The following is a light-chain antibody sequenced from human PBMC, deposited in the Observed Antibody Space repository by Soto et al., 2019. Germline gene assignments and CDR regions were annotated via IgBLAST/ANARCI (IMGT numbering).Light chain of an antibody. J-gene: IGKJ1*01. CDR2: GAS. CDR3: QQYGSSPSWT. CDR1: QSVSSSY. Sequence: EIVLTQSPGTLSLSPGERATLSCRASQSVSSSYLAWYQQKPGQAPRLLIYGASSMATGIPDRFSGSGSGTDFTLTSSRLEREDFAVYYCQQYGSSPSWTFGQGTKVEIK. V-gene: IGKV3-20*01.